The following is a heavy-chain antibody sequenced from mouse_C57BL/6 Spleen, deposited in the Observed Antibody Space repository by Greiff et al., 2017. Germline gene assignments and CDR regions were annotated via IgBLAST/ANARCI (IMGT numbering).Heavy chain of an antibody. CDR1: GYTFTSYW. CDR3: AREELGRPFAY. J-gene: IGHJ3*01. V-gene: IGHV1-64*01. D-gene: IGHD4-1*01. Sequence: QVQLQQPGAELVKPGASVKLSCKASGYTFTSYWMHWVKQRPGQGLEWIGVIHPNSGSTNYNEMFKSKATLTVDKSSSTAYMQLSSLTSEDSAVYCCAREELGRPFAYWGQGTLVTVSA. CDR2: IHPNSGST.